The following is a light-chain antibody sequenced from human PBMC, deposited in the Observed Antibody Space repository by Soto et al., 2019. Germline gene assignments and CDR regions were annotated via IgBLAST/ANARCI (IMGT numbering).Light chain of an antibody. CDR2: SAS. V-gene: IGKV1-5*03. CDR1: QTITTW. Sequence: IQLTQSHSTLSASVGDRVTITCRASQTITTWLAWYQQKPGKAPKLLIYSASNLVSGVPSRFSGSGSGTEFTLTISSLQPDDFSIYYCQQYETYSGTFGPGTKVDI. J-gene: IGKJ3*01. CDR3: QQYETYSGT.